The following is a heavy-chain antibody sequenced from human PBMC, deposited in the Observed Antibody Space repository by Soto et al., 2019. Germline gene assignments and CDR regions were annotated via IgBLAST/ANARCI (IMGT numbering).Heavy chain of an antibody. D-gene: IGHD5-12*01. CDR1: GYSFTSQY. CDR2: INPNGGST. Sequence: QVQLVQSGAEVKKPGASVKISCEASGYSFTSQYVHWVRQAPGQGLEWMGIINPNGGSTTYAQKCQGRATRSRDPSTRTAYRGRTSLTSGEPAVYYGARERWLRPGGGGTEPLDIWGQGTMVTVAS. CDR3: ARERWLRPGGGGTEPLDI. V-gene: IGHV1-46*03. J-gene: IGHJ3*02.